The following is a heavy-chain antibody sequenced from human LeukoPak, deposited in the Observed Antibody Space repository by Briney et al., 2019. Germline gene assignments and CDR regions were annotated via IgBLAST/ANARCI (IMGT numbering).Heavy chain of an antibody. CDR1: GGSISSYY. Sequence: SETLSLTCTVSGGSISSYYWSWIRQPPGKGLEWIGYIYYSGSTNYNPSLKSRVTISVDTSKNQFSLKLSSVAAADTAVYYCARLYSSGWYPIPYNWFDPWGQGTLVTVSS. D-gene: IGHD6-19*01. J-gene: IGHJ5*02. V-gene: IGHV4-59*01. CDR3: ARLYSSGWYPIPYNWFDP. CDR2: IYYSGST.